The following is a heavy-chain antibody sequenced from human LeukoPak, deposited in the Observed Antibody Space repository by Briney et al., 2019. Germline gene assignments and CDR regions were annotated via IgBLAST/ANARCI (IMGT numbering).Heavy chain of an antibody. CDR2: ISYDGSNK. CDR1: GFTFSSYS. J-gene: IGHJ3*02. D-gene: IGHD3-10*01. Sequence: GGSLRLSCAASGFTFSSYSMNWVRQAPGKGLEWVAVISYDGSNKYYADSVKGRFTISRDNSKNTLYLQMNSLRAEDTAVYYCARDYYGSGNDAFDIWGQGTMVTVSS. CDR3: ARDYYGSGNDAFDI. V-gene: IGHV3-30*03.